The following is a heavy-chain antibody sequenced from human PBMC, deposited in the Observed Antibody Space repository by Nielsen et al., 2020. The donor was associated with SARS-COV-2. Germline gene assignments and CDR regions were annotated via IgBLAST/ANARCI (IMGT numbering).Heavy chain of an antibody. J-gene: IGHJ6*02. Sequence: SVKVSCKASGGTFSSYAISWVRQAPGQGLEWMGGIIPIFGTANYAQKFQGRVTITADESTSTAYMELSSLRSEDTAVYYCATPTCTSCYTDELSARAFYYYYGMDVWGQGTTVTVSS. D-gene: IGHD2-2*02. CDR3: ATPTCTSCYTDELSARAFYYYYGMDV. CDR1: GGTFSSYA. V-gene: IGHV1-69*13. CDR2: IIPIFGTA.